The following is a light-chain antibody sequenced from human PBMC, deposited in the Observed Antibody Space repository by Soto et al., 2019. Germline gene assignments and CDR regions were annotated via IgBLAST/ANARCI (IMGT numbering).Light chain of an antibody. Sequence: QSALAQPPSASGSPGQSVTISCTGSGSDIGAYNFVSWYQQHPGKAPKLMIYEVSNRPSGVSDRFSGSKSGNTASLTISGLQAEDEADYYCSSYTTSSVLFGGGTKLTVL. J-gene: IGLJ2*01. V-gene: IGLV2-14*01. CDR1: GSDIGAYNF. CDR3: SSYTTSSVL. CDR2: EVS.